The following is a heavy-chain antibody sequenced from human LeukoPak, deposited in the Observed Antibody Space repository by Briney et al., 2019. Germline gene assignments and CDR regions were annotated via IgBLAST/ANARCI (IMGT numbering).Heavy chain of an antibody. J-gene: IGHJ4*02. CDR1: GGTFISYA. CDR3: AGTYYYGSGSYYTYFDY. V-gene: IGHV1-69*05. Sequence: SVKVSCKASGGTFISYAISWVRQAPGQGLEWMGGIIPIFGTANYAQKFQGRVTITTDESTSTAYMELSSLRSEDTAVYYCAGTYYYGSGSYYTYFDYWGQGTLVTVSS. CDR2: IIPIFGTA. D-gene: IGHD3-10*01.